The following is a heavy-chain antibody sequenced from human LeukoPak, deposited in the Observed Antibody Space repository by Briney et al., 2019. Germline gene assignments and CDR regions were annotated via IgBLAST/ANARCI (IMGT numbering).Heavy chain of an antibody. CDR1: GGSFSGYY. V-gene: IGHV4-34*01. D-gene: IGHD3-3*01. CDR3: ARIGFKRAHNWFDP. CDR2: INHSGST. Sequence: PSETLSLTCAVYGGSFSGYYWSWIRQPPGKGLEWIGEINHSGSTNYNPSLKSRVTISVGTSKNQFSLKLSSVTAADTAVYYCARIGFKRAHNWFDPWGQGTLVTVSS. J-gene: IGHJ5*02.